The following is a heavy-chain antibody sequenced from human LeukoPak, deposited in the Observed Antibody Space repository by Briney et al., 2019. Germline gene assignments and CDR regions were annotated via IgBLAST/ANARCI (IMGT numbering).Heavy chain of an antibody. V-gene: IGHV1-69*01. Sequence: ASVKVSCKASGGTFSSYAISWVRQAPGQGLEWMGGIVPIFGTANYAQKFQGRVTITADGSTSTAFMELSSLRSEDTAVYYCAREWGLESSGYYYAYWGQGTLVTVSS. CDR3: AREWGLESSGYYYAY. J-gene: IGHJ4*02. D-gene: IGHD3-22*01. CDR1: GGTFSSYA. CDR2: IVPIFGTA.